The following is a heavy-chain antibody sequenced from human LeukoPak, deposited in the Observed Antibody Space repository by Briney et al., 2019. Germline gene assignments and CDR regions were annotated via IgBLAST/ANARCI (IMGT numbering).Heavy chain of an antibody. CDR3: ARAYYGSGSYYKGFVGWFDP. Sequence: ASVKVSCKASGYTFTSYDINWVRQATGQGLEWMGWMNPNSGNTGYAQKFQGRVTMTRDTSTSTVYMELSSLRSEDTAVYYCARAYYGSGSYYKGFVGWFDPWGQGTLVTVSS. D-gene: IGHD3-10*01. J-gene: IGHJ5*02. CDR1: GYTFTSYD. V-gene: IGHV1-8*01. CDR2: MNPNSGNT.